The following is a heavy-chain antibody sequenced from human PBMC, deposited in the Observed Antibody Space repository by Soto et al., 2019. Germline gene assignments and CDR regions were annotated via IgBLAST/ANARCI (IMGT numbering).Heavy chain of an antibody. Sequence: SETLSLTCTVSGYSISSGYYWGWIRQPPGKGLEWIGSIYHSGSTYYNPSLKSRVTISVDTSKNQFSLKLSSVTAADTAVYYFAREGVRGDPIFGVARFYYFYYWGQGTLVTVSS. CDR3: AREGVRGDPIFGVARFYYFYY. CDR1: GYSISSGYY. D-gene: IGHD3-3*01. J-gene: IGHJ4*02. V-gene: IGHV4-38-2*02. CDR2: IYHSGST.